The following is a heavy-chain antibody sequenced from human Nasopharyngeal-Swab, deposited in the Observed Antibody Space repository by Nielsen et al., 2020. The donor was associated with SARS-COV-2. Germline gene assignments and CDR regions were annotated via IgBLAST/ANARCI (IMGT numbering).Heavy chain of an antibody. Sequence: ASVKVSCKTSGDTFTNSAISWVRQAPGQGLEWMGWINPHSRGTKYAQKFQGRVTMTSDTSISTAYTELRRLRSDDTAVYYCARDDYGDYGYFGHWGQGTLVTVSS. J-gene: IGHJ4*02. CDR3: ARDDYGDYGYFGH. CDR1: GDTFTNSA. V-gene: IGHV1-2*02. CDR2: INPHSRGT. D-gene: IGHD4-17*01.